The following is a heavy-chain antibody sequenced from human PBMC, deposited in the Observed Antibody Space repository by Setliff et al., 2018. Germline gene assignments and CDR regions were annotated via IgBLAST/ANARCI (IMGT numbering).Heavy chain of an antibody. CDR3: ANHNPARWAVTGTPLDY. V-gene: IGHV3-23*01. D-gene: IGHD6-19*01. CDR1: GFTFSTHS. CDR2: ISGDSASI. J-gene: IGHJ4*02. Sequence: SLRLSCAASGFTFSTHSMSWVRQAPGKGLEWVSAISGDSASIYYGDSVKGRFTISRDNSKNALYLQMNSLRAEDTAIYYCANHNPARWAVTGTPLDYWGQGTLVTVSS.